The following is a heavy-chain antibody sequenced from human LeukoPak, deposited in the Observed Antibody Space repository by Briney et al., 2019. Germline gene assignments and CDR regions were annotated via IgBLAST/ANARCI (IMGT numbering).Heavy chain of an antibody. CDR2: IYYSGST. CDR1: GGSVSSGSYY. J-gene: IGHJ4*02. Sequence: PSGTLSLTCTVSGGSVSSGSYYWSWIRQPPGKGLEWIGYIYYSGSTNYNPSLKSRVTISVDTSKNQFSLKLSSVTAADTAVYYCARVLVSSGWYRVDYWGQGTLVTVSS. D-gene: IGHD6-19*01. V-gene: IGHV4-61*01. CDR3: ARVLVSSGWYRVDY.